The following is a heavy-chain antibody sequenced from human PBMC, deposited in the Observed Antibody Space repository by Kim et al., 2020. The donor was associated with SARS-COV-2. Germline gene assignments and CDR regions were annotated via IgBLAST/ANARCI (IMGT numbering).Heavy chain of an antibody. J-gene: IGHJ4*02. CDR3: ARLRYFDWLYDY. D-gene: IGHD3-9*01. CDR2: IYYSGST. CDR1: GGSISSYY. Sequence: SETLSLTCTVSGGSISSYYWSWIRQPPGKGLEWIGYIYYSGSTNYNPSLKSRVTISVDTSKNQFSLKLSSVTAADTAVYYCARLRYFDWLYDYWGQGTLVTVSS. V-gene: IGHV4-59*13.